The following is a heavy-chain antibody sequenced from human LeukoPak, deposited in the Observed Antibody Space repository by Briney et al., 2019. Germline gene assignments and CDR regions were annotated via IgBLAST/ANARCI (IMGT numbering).Heavy chain of an antibody. CDR3: ASWSAVAGNPSYYYYYMDV. Sequence: GASVKVSCKASGYTFTGYYMHWVRQAPGQGLEWMGWINPNSGGTNYAQKFQGRVTMTRDTSISTAYMELSRLRSDDTAVYYCASWSAVAGNPSYYYYYMDVWGKGTTVTVSS. V-gene: IGHV1-2*02. D-gene: IGHD6-19*01. CDR1: GYTFTGYY. CDR2: INPNSGGT. J-gene: IGHJ6*03.